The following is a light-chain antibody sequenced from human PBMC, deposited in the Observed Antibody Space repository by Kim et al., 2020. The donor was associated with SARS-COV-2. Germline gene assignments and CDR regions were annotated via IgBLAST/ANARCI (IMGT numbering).Light chain of an antibody. J-gene: IGLJ2*01. Sequence: GASVKLTCTLSSGHSTYAIAWHQQQPDKGPRYLMKINTDGSHSKGDGIPDRFSGSSSGAERYLTISSLKSEDEAEYYCQTWGTGMVFGGGTQLTVL. V-gene: IGLV4-69*01. CDR3: QTWGTGMV. CDR1: SGHSTYA. CDR2: INTDGSH.